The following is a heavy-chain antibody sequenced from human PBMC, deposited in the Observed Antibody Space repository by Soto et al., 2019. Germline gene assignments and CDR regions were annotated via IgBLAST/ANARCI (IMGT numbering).Heavy chain of an antibody. Sequence: QVQLVESGGGVVQPGRSLRLSCVASGFTFSSYGMHWVRQAPGKGLEWVAIISYDGSNTYYADSVKGRFTISRDNSKNTLKLQMNSLRAEDTAVDYGAKEGGLSGSYYISSSYYFDYWGQGTLVTVSS. CDR3: AKEGGLSGSYYISSSYYFDY. J-gene: IGHJ4*02. D-gene: IGHD1-26*01. CDR2: ISYDGSNT. CDR1: GFTFSSYG. V-gene: IGHV3-30*18.